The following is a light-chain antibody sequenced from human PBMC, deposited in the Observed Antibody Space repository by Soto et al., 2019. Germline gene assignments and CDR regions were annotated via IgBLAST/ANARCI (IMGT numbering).Light chain of an antibody. J-gene: IGKJ4*01. CDR2: GAS. V-gene: IGKV1-39*01. CDR3: QQYGSSPLT. Sequence: DIQMTQSPSSLSASVGDRVTITCRASQSISTYLNWYQQKPGKAPKLLIYGASSRATGIPDRFSGSGSGTDFTLTISRLEPEDFAVYHCQQYGSSPLTFGGGTKVEIK. CDR1: QSISTY.